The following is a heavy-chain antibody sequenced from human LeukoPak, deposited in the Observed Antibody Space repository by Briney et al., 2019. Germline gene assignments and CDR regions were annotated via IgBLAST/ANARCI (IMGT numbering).Heavy chain of an antibody. J-gene: IGHJ4*02. D-gene: IGHD4-17*01. CDR2: ISGSGGST. V-gene: IGHV3-23*01. CDR3: AKLGVPTTVTTPFDY. Sequence: QSGGSLRLSCAVSGFTVSNNYMSWVRQAPGKGLEWVSAISGSGGSTYYADSVKGRFTISRDNSKNTLYLQMNSLRAEDTAVYYCAKLGVPTTVTTPFDYWGQGTLVTVSS. CDR1: GFTVSNNY.